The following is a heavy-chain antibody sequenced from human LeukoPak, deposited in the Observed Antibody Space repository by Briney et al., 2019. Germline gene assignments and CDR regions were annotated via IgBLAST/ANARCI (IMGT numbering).Heavy chain of an antibody. CDR2: MYHSGNT. CDR1: GYSISSGYY. CDR3: ARAYSSSSIFDY. Sequence: SETLSLTCTVSGYSISSGYYWGWIRQPPGKGLEWIGPMYHSGNTYYNPSLKSRVTISVDTSKNQFSLKLTSVTAADTAVYYCARAYSSSSIFDYWGQGTLVTVSS. V-gene: IGHV4-38-2*02. J-gene: IGHJ4*02. D-gene: IGHD6-6*01.